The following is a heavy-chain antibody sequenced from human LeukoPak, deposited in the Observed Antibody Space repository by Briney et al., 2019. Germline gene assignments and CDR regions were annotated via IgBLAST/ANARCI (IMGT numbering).Heavy chain of an antibody. D-gene: IGHD2-2*01. Sequence: GGSLRLSCAAAGFTFDDYGMSWVRQAPGKGLEWVSGINWNGGSTGYADSVKGRFTISRDNAKSSLYLQMNSLRAEDTALYYCARGLLSSITSVYSQHCGQGTLVTVSS. V-gene: IGHV3-20*04. CDR2: INWNGGST. CDR3: ARGLLSSITSVYSQH. J-gene: IGHJ1*01. CDR1: GFTFDDYG.